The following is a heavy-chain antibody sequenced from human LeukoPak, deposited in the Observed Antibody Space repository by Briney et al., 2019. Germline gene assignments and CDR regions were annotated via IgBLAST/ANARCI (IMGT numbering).Heavy chain of an antibody. CDR2: ISSSRSYI. D-gene: IGHD2-21*01. CDR1: GFTFSSYS. V-gene: IGHV3-21*01. J-gene: IGHJ4*02. Sequence: GGSLRLSCAASGFTFSSYSMNWVRQAPGKGLEWVSSISSSRSYIYYADSVKGRFTISRGNAKNSLYLQMNSLRAEDTAVYYCARDTNSAGAYFDYWGQGTLVTVSS. CDR3: ARDTNSAGAYFDY.